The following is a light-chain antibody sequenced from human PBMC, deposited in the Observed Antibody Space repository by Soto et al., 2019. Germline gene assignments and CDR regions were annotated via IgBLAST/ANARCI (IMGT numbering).Light chain of an antibody. Sequence: QSALTQPASVSGSFGQSITISCTGTSSDVGTYDIVSWYQHHPGKAPKLMIFEVSNRPSGVSNRFSGSKSGNTASLTVSGLQAEDEADYYCSSFSSTSTLYVFGSGTKLTVL. CDR3: SSFSSTSTLYV. CDR1: SSDVGTYDI. J-gene: IGLJ1*01. V-gene: IGLV2-14*02. CDR2: EVS.